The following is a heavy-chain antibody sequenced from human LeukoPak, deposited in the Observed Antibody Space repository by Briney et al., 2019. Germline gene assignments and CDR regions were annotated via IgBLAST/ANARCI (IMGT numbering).Heavy chain of an antibody. J-gene: IGHJ4*02. CDR3: ARGSRYGDC. CDR2: MNPNSGNT. Sequence: ASVKVSCKASGYTFTSYDINWVRQATGQELEWIGWMNPNSGNTGYAQKFQGRVTMTRDTSISTAYMELSSLRYEDTAVDYCARGSRYGDCWGWGPLVTVSA. D-gene: IGHD4-17*01. V-gene: IGHV1-8*01. CDR1: GYTFTSYD.